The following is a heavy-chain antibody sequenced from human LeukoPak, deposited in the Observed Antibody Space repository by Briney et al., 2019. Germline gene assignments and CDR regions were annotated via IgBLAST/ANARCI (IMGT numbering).Heavy chain of an antibody. J-gene: IGHJ4*02. CDR3: AKEMFVVVIAITRLAFDY. D-gene: IGHD2-21*01. V-gene: IGHV3-30*02. CDR1: GFTFSSYG. CDR2: IRYDGSNK. Sequence: PGGSLRLSCAASGFTFSSYGMHWVRQAPGKGLEWVAFIRYDGSNKYYADSVKGRFTISRDNSKNTLYLQMNSLRAEDTAVYYCAKEMFVVVIAITRLAFDYWGQGTLVTVSS.